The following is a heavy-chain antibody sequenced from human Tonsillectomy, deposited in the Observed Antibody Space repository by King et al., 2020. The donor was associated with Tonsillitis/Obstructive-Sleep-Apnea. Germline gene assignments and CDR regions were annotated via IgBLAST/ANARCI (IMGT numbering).Heavy chain of an antibody. D-gene: IGHD4-17*01. J-gene: IGHJ6*03. Sequence: VQLVESGSELKKPGASVKVSCKAFGYTFTNYALNWVRQAPGQGLEWMGWINTNTGNPTYAQGFTGRFVFSLDTSVSTAYLQISSLKAEDTAVFYCAREGAGDYLSYYYMDVWGKGTTVTVSS. CDR1: GYTFTNYA. CDR2: INTNTGNP. CDR3: AREGAGDYLSYYYMDV. V-gene: IGHV7-4-1*02.